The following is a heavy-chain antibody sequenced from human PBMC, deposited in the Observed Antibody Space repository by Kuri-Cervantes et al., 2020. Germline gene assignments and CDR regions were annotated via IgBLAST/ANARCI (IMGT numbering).Heavy chain of an antibody. CDR2: ISYDGSDK. CDR1: GFTFRSYA. J-gene: IGHJ5*02. Sequence: LSLTCAASGFTFRSYAMSWVRQAPGKGLEWVALISYDGSDKYYADSVKGRFTISRDNSKNTLYLQMNSLRAEDTAVYYCARAGYSYAFAGLDPWGQGTLVTVSS. CDR3: ARAGYSYAFAGLDP. D-gene: IGHD5-18*01. V-gene: IGHV3-30-3*01.